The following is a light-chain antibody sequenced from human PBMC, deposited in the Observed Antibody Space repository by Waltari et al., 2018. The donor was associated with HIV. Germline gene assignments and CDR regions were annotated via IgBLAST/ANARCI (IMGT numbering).Light chain of an antibody. CDR3: QSYDSSLSGWV. Sequence: QSVLTQPPSVSGAPGQRVTISCTGSSSNIGAGYDVHWYQQLPGTAPNLLIYGNSTRPSGVPDRVAGAKSGTSASLAITGLQAEDEADYYCQSYDSSLSGWVFGGGTKLTVL. J-gene: IGLJ3*02. CDR2: GNS. V-gene: IGLV1-40*01. CDR1: SSNIGAGYD.